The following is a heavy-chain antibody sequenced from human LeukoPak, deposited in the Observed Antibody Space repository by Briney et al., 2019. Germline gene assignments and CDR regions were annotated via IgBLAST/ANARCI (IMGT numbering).Heavy chain of an antibody. J-gene: IGHJ4*02. CDR1: GYTFTSYD. Sequence: ASVKVSCKASGYTFTSYDINWARQATGQGLEWMGWMNPNSGNTGYAQKFQGRVTMTRNTSISTAYMEPSSLRAEDAAVYYRAKGSDPFRWFGEFNVKLPRPIRHYYFDSWGQGTLVTVSS. CDR2: MNPNSGNT. D-gene: IGHD3-10*01. V-gene: IGHV1-8*01. CDR3: AKGSDPFRWFGEFNVKLPRPIRHYYFDS.